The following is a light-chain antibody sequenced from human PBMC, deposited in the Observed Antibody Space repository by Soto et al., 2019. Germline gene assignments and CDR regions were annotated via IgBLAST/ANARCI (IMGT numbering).Light chain of an antibody. J-gene: IGLJ1*01. CDR1: SSDVGGDKY. CDR2: EVS. Sequence: QSALTQPASVSGSPGQSITISCTGTSSDVGGDKYVSWYQQHPGKAPKLIIYEVSSRPSGVSSRFSASKSAYTASLTISGLQAEDEANYYCSSFTTSYFYVFGPGTKLTVL. CDR3: SSFTTSYFYV. V-gene: IGLV2-14*01.